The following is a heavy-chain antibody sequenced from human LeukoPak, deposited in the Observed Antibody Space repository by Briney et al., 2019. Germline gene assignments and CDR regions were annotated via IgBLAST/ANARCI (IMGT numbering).Heavy chain of an antibody. CDR2: IKQDGSEK. CDR1: GFTFSSYR. D-gene: IGHD5-24*01. Sequence: GGSLRLSCAASGFTFSSYRMSWVRQAPGKGLEWVANIKQDGSEKYYVDSVKGRFTISRDNAKNSLYLQMNSLRAEDTAVYYCARVRDDTLDYWGQGTLVTVSS. V-gene: IGHV3-7*01. CDR3: ARVRDDTLDY. J-gene: IGHJ4*02.